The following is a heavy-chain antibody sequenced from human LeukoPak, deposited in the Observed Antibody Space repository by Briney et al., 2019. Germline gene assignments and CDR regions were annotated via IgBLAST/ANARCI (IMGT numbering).Heavy chain of an antibody. J-gene: IGHJ4*02. CDR1: GGSTSSYC. CDR3: ARGSRYSSSWYFGY. V-gene: IGHV4-59*01. D-gene: IGHD6-13*01. CDR2: IYYSEST. Sequence: SETLSLTCTVPGGSTSSYCWSWIRQPPGKGLDWIGYIYYSESTNYNPSLKSRVTISLDTSKNQFSLKLSSVTAADTAVYYCARGSRYSSSWYFGYWGQGTLVTVSS.